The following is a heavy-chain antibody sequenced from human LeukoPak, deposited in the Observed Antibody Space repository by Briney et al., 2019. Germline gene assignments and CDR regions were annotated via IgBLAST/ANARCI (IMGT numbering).Heavy chain of an antibody. CDR2: IYSGGST. J-gene: IGHJ6*02. D-gene: IGHD3-9*01. Sequence: GGSLRLSCAASGFTVSSNYMSWVCQAPGKGLEWVSVIYSGGSTYYADSVKGRFTISRDNSKNTLYLQMNSLRAEDTAVYYCARERLRYRTMDVWGQGTTVTVSS. CDR1: GFTVSSNY. CDR3: ARERLRYRTMDV. V-gene: IGHV3-53*01.